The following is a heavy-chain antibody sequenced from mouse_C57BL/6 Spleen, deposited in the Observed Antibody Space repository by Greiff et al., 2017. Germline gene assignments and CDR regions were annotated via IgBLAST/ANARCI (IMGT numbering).Heavy chain of an antibody. J-gene: IGHJ3*01. CDR3: ARSNDYDGDFWAY. D-gene: IGHD2-4*01. V-gene: IGHV1-64*01. CDR2: IHPNSGST. CDR1: GYTFTSYW. Sequence: QVQLQQPGAELVKPGASVKLSCKASGYTFTSYWMHWVKQRPGQGLEWIGMIHPNSGSTNYNEKFKSKATLTVDKSSSTAYMQLSSLTSEDSAVXYCARSNDYDGDFWAYWGQGTLVTVSA.